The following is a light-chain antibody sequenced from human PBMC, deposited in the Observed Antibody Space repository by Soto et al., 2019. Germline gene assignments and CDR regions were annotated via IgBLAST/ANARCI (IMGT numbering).Light chain of an antibody. CDR1: QSTNSW. Sequence: DIQMTQSPSTLSASVGDRVTITCRASQSTNSWLAWYQQKPGKAPKILIYKVSNLESGVPSRFSGSGSGTEFTLTISSLQPYDFATYYCQQYNTYPWTFGQGTKVEIK. CDR3: QQYNTYPWT. CDR2: KVS. V-gene: IGKV1-5*03. J-gene: IGKJ1*01.